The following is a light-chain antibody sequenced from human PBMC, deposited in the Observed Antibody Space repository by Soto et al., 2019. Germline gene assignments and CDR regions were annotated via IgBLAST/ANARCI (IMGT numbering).Light chain of an antibody. CDR3: HHYGTSPPT. V-gene: IGKV3-20*01. Sequence: EVLLTQSPFTLSLSPGEIATLSCRPSQSVTSSDLAWYQQKPGQAPRLLISGASSRATGIPDRFSGSGSGTDFTLTISRLEPEDFAVFYCHHYGTSPPTFGQGTKVDI. CDR2: GAS. CDR1: QSVTSSD. J-gene: IGKJ1*01.